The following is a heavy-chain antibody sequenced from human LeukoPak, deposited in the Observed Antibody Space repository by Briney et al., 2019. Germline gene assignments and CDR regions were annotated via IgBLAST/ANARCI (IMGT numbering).Heavy chain of an antibody. J-gene: IGHJ4*01. V-gene: IGHV3-23*01. CDR2: ISASGSST. D-gene: IGHD3-22*01. Sequence: GGSLRLSCAASGFTFSSYTMSWVRQAPGKGLEWVSAISASGSSTYYADSVKGRFTISRDNSKNTLYLQMNRLRAEDTAVYYCAKPYYYESSGYPPLLDYWGQGTLVTVSS. CDR1: GFTFSSYT. CDR3: AKPYYYESSGYPPLLDY.